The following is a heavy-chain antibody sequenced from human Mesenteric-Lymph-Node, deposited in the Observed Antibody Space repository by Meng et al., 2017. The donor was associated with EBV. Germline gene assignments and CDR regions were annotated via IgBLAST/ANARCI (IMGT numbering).Heavy chain of an antibody. D-gene: IGHD6-13*01. Sequence: VLRQDAGPRLMHPSPPMLLTGAVSSGSINSGSYYWSWIRQPPGKGLEWIGEINHSGSTNYNPSLKSRVTISVDTFKNQFSLKLSSVTAADTAVYYCARVYFVKLGTIAAAVTFDYWGQGTLVTVSS. CDR1: SGSINSGSYY. V-gene: IGHV4-31*11. CDR2: INHSGST. CDR3: ARVYFVKLGTIAAAVTFDY. J-gene: IGHJ4*02.